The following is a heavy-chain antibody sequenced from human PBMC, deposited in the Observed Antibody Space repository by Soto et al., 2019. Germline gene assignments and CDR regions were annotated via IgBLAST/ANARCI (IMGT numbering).Heavy chain of an antibody. V-gene: IGHV1-69*01. CDR3: ARDHLELGWFDP. D-gene: IGHD1-7*01. Sequence: QVQLVQSGAEVKKPGSSVKVSCKASGGTFSSYAISWVRQAPGQGLEWMGGIIPIFGTANYAQKFQGRVTITADESTIKAYMELSSLRSEDTAVYYCARDHLELGWFDPWGQGTLVTVSS. J-gene: IGHJ5*02. CDR1: GGTFSSYA. CDR2: IIPIFGTA.